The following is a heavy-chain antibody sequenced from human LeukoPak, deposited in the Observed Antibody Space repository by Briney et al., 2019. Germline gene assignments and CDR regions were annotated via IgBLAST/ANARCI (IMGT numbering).Heavy chain of an antibody. J-gene: IGHJ4*02. CDR3: ARSGSGSYFLDY. CDR1: GFIFSSYW. Sequence: GSLRLSCAASGFIFSSYWMSWVRQAPGRGLEWVSAISGSGGSTYYADSVKGRFTISRDNFKHTLYLQMNSLRAEDTAVYYCARSGSGSYFLDYWGQGTLVTVSS. D-gene: IGHD3-10*01. V-gene: IGHV3-23*01. CDR2: ISGSGGST.